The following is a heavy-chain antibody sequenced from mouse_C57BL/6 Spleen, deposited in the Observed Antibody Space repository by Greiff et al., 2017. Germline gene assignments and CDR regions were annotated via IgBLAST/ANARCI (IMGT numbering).Heavy chain of an antibody. Sequence: VQLQQPGAELVKPGASVKMSCKASGYTFTSYWLTWVKQRPGQGLEWIGDIYPGSGSTNYNEKFKSKATLTVDTSSSTAYMHLSSLTSEDSAVYYCARSLYDVSFDCWGQGATLTVSS. CDR2: IYPGSGST. D-gene: IGHD2-12*01. CDR3: ARSLYDVSFDC. V-gene: IGHV1-55*01. CDR1: GYTFTSYW. J-gene: IGHJ2*01.